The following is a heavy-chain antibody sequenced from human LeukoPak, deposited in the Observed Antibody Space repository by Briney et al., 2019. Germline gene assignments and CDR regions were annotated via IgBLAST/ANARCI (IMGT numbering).Heavy chain of an antibody. CDR2: MYYSGTT. J-gene: IGHJ5*02. V-gene: IGHV4-59*08. Sequence: SETLSLTGSASGDSMSGYYWSWIRQPPGKGLEWIGYMYYSGTTSYNPSLKSRVTLSTDTSKNHFSLKLYSVTAADTGVYYCARHDNYPGFGRGFDPWGQGFLVTVTS. CDR1: GDSMSGYY. CDR3: ARHDNYPGFGRGFDP. D-gene: IGHD1-14*01.